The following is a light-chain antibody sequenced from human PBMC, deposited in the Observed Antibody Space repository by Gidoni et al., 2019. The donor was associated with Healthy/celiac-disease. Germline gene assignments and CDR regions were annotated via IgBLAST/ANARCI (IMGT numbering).Light chain of an antibody. Sequence: EIVLTQSPCTLSLSPGERATLSCRASQSVSSSYLAWYQQKPGQAPRLLIYGASSRATGIPDRFSGSGSGTDCTLTISRLEPEDFAVYYCQQYGSSPPMYTFGQGTKLEIK. CDR3: QQYGSSPPMYT. V-gene: IGKV3-20*01. J-gene: IGKJ2*01. CDR2: GAS. CDR1: QSVSSSY.